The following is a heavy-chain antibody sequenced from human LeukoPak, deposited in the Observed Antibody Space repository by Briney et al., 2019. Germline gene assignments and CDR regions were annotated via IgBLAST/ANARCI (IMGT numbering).Heavy chain of an antibody. J-gene: IGHJ4*02. Sequence: GGSLRLSCAASGFTFSNAWMSWVRQAPGKGLEWVGRIESKTDGGTTDYAAPVKGRFTISRDDSKNTLYLQMNSLKTEDTAVYYCTTGWSIEWLYWGQGTLVTVSS. V-gene: IGHV3-15*04. CDR3: TTGWSIEWLY. CDR1: GFTFSNAW. D-gene: IGHD5-12*01. CDR2: IESKTDGGTT.